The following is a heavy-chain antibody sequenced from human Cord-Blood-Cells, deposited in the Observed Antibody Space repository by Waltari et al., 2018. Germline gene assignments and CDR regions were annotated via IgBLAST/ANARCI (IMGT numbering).Heavy chain of an antibody. V-gene: IGHV3-7*01. D-gene: IGHD4-4*01. Sequence: EVQLVESGGGLVQPGGSLRLSCAASGFTFSSYGLSWVRQAPGKGLEWVANIKQDGSEKYYVDSVKGRFTISRDNAKNSLYLQMNSLRAEDTAVYYCARDSAGYSNYGWVDYWGQGTLVTVSS. CDR2: IKQDGSEK. CDR3: ARDSAGYSNYGWVDY. J-gene: IGHJ4*02. CDR1: GFTFSSYG.